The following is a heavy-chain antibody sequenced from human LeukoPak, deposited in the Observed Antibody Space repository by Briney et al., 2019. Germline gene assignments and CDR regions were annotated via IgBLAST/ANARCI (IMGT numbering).Heavy chain of an antibody. CDR1: GFTFSSYE. Sequence: GGSLRLSCAASGFTFSSYEMNWVRQAPGKGLEWVSYISRSGSTIYYADSVKGRFTISRDNAKNSLYLQMNSLRAEDTAVYYCARVDNSGYCSGGSCYSGYGMDVWGQGTTVTVSS. CDR3: ARVDNSGYCSGGSCYSGYGMDV. D-gene: IGHD2-15*01. CDR2: ISRSGSTI. J-gene: IGHJ6*02. V-gene: IGHV3-48*03.